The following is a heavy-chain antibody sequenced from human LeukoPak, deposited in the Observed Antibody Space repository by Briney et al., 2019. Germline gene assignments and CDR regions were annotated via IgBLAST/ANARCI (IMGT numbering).Heavy chain of an antibody. CDR2: IRYDGSNK. Sequence: GGSLRLSCAASGFTFSSYGMHWVRQAPGKGLEWVAFIRYDGSNKYYADSVKGRFTISRDNSKNTLYLQMNSLRAEDTAVYYCARSPSVAGTRSYYYYYYMDVWGKGTTVTVSS. D-gene: IGHD6-19*01. CDR1: GFTFSSYG. V-gene: IGHV3-30*02. J-gene: IGHJ6*03. CDR3: ARSPSVAGTRSYYYYYYMDV.